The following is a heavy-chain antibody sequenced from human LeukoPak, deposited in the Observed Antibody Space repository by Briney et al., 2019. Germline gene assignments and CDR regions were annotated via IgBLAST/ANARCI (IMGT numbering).Heavy chain of an antibody. CDR1: GGSFSGYY. V-gene: IGHV4-34*01. J-gene: IGHJ5*02. Sequence: SETLSLTCAVYGGSFSGYYWSWIRQPPGKGLEWIGEINHSGSTNYNPSLKSRVTISVDTPKNQFSLKLSSVTAADTAVYYCARRRSSSWIFGGNWFNPWGQGTLVTVSS. D-gene: IGHD6-13*01. CDR2: INHSGST. CDR3: ARRRSSSWIFGGNWFNP.